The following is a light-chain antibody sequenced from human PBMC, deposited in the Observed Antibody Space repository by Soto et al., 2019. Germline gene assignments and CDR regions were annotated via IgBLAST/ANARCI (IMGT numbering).Light chain of an antibody. J-gene: IGKJ5*01. CDR2: TAS. CDR1: QGVSTW. Sequence: QWRRFPSSGSACVGERDRITCLASQGVSTWLAWYQQKPGKAPNLLIYTASSLQSGVPSRFSGSGSGTDFTLTINGLQPEDFATYYCQQAASFPITFGQGTRLEIK. V-gene: IGKV1-12*01. CDR3: QQAASFPIT.